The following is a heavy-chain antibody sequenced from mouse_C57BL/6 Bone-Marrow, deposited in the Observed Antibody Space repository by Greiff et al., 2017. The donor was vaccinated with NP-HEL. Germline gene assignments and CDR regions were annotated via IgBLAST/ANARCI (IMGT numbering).Heavy chain of an antibody. CDR1: GFTFSSYG. CDR3: ASPYDYDVAWFAC. V-gene: IGHV5-6*01. J-gene: IGHJ3*01. Sequence: EVQVVESGGDLVKPGGSLKLSCAASGFTFSSYGMSWVRQTPDKRLEWVATISSGGSYTYYPDSVKGRFTISRDNAKNTLYLQMSSLKSEDTAMYYCASPYDYDVAWFACWGRGTLVTVSA. D-gene: IGHD2-4*01. CDR2: ISSGGSYT.